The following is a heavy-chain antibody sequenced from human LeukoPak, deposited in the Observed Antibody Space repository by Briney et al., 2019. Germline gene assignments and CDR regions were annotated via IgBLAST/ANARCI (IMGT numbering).Heavy chain of an antibody. Sequence: ASVKVSFKVSGYTLTELSMHWVRQAPGKGLEWMGGFDPEDGETIYAQKFQGRVTMTEDTSTDTAYMELSSLRSEDTAVYYCATDRGIAAAGTLGYYGMDVWGQGTTVTVSS. CDR1: GYTLTELS. D-gene: IGHD6-13*01. V-gene: IGHV1-24*01. J-gene: IGHJ6*02. CDR3: ATDRGIAAAGTLGYYGMDV. CDR2: FDPEDGET.